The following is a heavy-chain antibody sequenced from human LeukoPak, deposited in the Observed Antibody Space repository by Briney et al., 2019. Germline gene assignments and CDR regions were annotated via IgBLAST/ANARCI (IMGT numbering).Heavy chain of an antibody. Sequence: SETLSLTCTVSGGSISSYYWSWLRQPPGKGLEWIGYIYYSGSTNYNPSLTSRVTISVDTSKNQFSLKLSSVTAADTAVYYCARVGVADLDYWGQGTLVTVSS. V-gene: IGHV4-59*01. CDR2: IYYSGST. CDR3: ARVGVADLDY. J-gene: IGHJ4*02. CDR1: GGSISSYY. D-gene: IGHD3-16*01.